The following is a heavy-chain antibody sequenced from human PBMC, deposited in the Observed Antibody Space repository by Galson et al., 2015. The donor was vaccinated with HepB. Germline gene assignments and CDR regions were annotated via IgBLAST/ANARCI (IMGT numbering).Heavy chain of an antibody. D-gene: IGHD6-6*01. CDR1: GGSISSSSYY. CDR3: ARSIAVRPYNWFDP. Sequence: SETLSLTCTVSGGSISSSSYYWGWIRQPPGKGLEWIGSIYYSGSTYYNPSLKSRVTISVDTSKNQFSLKLSSVTAADTAVYYCARSIAVRPYNWFDPWGQGTLVTVSS. CDR2: IYYSGST. J-gene: IGHJ5*02. V-gene: IGHV4-39*01.